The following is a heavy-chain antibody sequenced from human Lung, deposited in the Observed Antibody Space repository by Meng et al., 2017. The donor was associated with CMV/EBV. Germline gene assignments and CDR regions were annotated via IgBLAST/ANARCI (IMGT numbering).Heavy chain of an antibody. V-gene: IGHV3-23*01. D-gene: IGHD3-22*01. J-gene: IGHJ5*02. CDR2: ISGSGGST. CDR3: AKGSYYDDSAVYNWFHP. Sequence: GESLKISCAASGFRFRNYAMSWVRQAPGKGLEWVSGISGSGGSTFYVDSVKGRFTISRDNSKNTLFLQMNSLRAEDTAVYYCAKGSYYDDSAVYNWFHPWGQGALVXVSS. CDR1: GFRFRNYA.